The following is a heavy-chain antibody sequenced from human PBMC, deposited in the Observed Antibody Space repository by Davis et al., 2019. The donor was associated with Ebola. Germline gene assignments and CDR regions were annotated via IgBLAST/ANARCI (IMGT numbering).Heavy chain of an antibody. D-gene: IGHD2-21*01. CDR2: VSGSGDAT. CDR3: ARDRGDLAIPFDY. J-gene: IGHJ4*02. CDR1: GFTFSNSA. V-gene: IGHV3-23*01. Sequence: PGGSLRLSCAASGFTFSNSAMSWVRQAPGKGLEWVSAVSGSGDATYYADSVKGRFTISRDNAKNSLYLQMNSLGDEDTAVYYCARDRGDLAIPFDYWGQGTLVTVSS.